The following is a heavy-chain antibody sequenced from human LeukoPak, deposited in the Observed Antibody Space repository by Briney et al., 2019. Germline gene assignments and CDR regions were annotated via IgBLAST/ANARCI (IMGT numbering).Heavy chain of an antibody. J-gene: IGHJ4*02. V-gene: IGHV3-33*08. Sequence: GRSLRLSCAASGFTFSSYTMHWVRQAPGKGLEWVAVIWYDGSNKYYADSVKGRFTISRDNSKNTLYLQMNSLRAEDTAVYYCARGSTYYDFWSGYYTGIVFDYWGQGTLVTVSS. CDR2: IWYDGSNK. CDR3: ARGSTYYDFWSGYYTGIVFDY. CDR1: GFTFSSYT. D-gene: IGHD3-3*01.